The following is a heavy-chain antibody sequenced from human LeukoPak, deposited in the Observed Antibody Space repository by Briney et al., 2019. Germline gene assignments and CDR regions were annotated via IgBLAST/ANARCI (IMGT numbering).Heavy chain of an antibody. V-gene: IGHV4-38-2*02. CDR2: IYHSGST. J-gene: IGHJ4*02. CDR1: GYSISSGYY. CDR3: ARDRETRGFDY. Sequence: SETLSLTCAVSGYSISSGYYWGWIRQPPGKGLEWIGSIYHSGSTYYNPSLKSRVTISVVTSKNQFSLKLSSVTAADTAVYYCARDRETRGFDYWGQGTLVTVSS. D-gene: IGHD5-24*01.